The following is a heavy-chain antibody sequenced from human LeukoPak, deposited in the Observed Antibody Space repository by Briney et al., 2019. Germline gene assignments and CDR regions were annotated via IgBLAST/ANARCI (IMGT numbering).Heavy chain of an antibody. J-gene: IGHJ6*02. CDR3: AKDPDILTALRYNYGMDV. Sequence: PGGSLRLSCAASGFTFSSYAMSWVRQAPGKGLEWVSAISGSGGSTYYADSVKGRFTISRDNSKNTLYLQMNSLRAEDTAVYYCAKDPDILTALRYNYGMDVWGQGTTVSVPS. CDR1: GFTFSSYA. CDR2: ISGSGGST. D-gene: IGHD3-9*01. V-gene: IGHV3-23*01.